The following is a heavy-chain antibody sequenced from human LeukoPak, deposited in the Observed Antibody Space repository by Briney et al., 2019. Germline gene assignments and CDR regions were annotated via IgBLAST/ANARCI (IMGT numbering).Heavy chain of an antibody. CDR2: IIPILGIA. CDR3: AREGPYSSSCFDY. Sequence: RASVKVSCKASGGTFSSYAISWVRQAPGQGLEWIGRIIPILGIANYAQKFQGRVTITADKSTSTAYMELSRLRSEDTAVYYCAREGPYSSSCFDYWGQGTLVTVSS. V-gene: IGHV1-69*04. D-gene: IGHD6-13*01. CDR1: GGTFSSYA. J-gene: IGHJ4*02.